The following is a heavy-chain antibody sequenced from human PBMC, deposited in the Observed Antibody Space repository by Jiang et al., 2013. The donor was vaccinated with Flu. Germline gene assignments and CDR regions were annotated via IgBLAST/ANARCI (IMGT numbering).Heavy chain of an antibody. CDR2: IYHSGST. CDR3: ARVDYGDYRGFDY. Sequence: GLVKPSQTLSLTCAVSGGSISSGGYSWSWIRQPPGKGLEWIGYIYHSGSTYYNPSLKSRVTISVDRSKNQFSLKLSSVTAADTAVYYCARVDYGDYRGFDYWGQGTLVTVSS. CDR1: GGSISSGGYS. V-gene: IGHV4-30-2*01. D-gene: IGHD4-17*01. J-gene: IGHJ4*02.